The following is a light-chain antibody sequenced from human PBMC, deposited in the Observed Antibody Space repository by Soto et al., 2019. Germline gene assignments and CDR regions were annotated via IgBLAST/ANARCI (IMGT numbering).Light chain of an antibody. CDR3: SSYADNLV. J-gene: IGLJ3*02. Sequence: QSVLTQSPSASGSPGQSVTISCTGTSRDLGGYNFVSWYQQHPGKAPKLMIYEVSKRLSGVPDRFSGSKSGNTASLTVSGLRADDEADYYCSSYADNLVFGGGTKLTVL. V-gene: IGLV2-8*01. CDR1: SRDLGGYNF. CDR2: EVS.